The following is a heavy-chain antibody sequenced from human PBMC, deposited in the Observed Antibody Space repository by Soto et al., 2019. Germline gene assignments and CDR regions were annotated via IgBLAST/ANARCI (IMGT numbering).Heavy chain of an antibody. D-gene: IGHD6-19*01. V-gene: IGHV1-69*13. J-gene: IGHJ4*02. CDR2: IIPIFGTA. CDR3: ATCLKYSSCYTFVY. Sequence: SVKVSCKASGGTFSSYAISWVRQAPGQGLEWMGGIIPIFGTANYAQKFQGRVTITADESTSTAYMELSSLRSEDTAVFYCATCLKYSSCYTFVYWGQGTLVTVSS. CDR1: GGTFSSYA.